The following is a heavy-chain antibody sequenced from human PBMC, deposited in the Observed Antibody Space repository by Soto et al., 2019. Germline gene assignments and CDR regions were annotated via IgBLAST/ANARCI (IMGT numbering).Heavy chain of an antibody. CDR1: SGSITNYY. Sequence: QVQLQESGPGLVKPSETLSLTCTVSSGSITNYYWTWIRQPPGKGLEWIGYIHHSGSTHYNPSLKSRVIVSVDTSENQFALSLNSVTAADTALYYCARAFAGFGVYWYFDLWGRGTLVTFSS. CDR3: ARAFAGFGVYWYFDL. J-gene: IGHJ2*01. D-gene: IGHD2-8*01. V-gene: IGHV4-59*01. CDR2: IHHSGST.